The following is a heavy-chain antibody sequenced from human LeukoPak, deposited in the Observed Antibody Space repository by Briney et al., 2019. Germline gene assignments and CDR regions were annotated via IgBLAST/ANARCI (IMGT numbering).Heavy chain of an antibody. CDR1: GFTFSSYS. J-gene: IGHJ4*02. CDR3: ARYNWNDAGGYFDY. V-gene: IGHV3-48*04. D-gene: IGHD1-20*01. CDR2: ISSSGSTI. Sequence: GGSLRLSCAASGFTFSSYSMNWVRQAPGKGLEWVSYISSSGSTIYYADSVKGRFTISRDNAKNSLYLQMDSLRAEDTAVYYCARYNWNDAGGYFDYWGQGTLVTVSS.